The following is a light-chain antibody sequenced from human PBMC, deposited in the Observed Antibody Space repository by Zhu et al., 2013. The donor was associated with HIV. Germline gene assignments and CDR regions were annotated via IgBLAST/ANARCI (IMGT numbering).Light chain of an antibody. CDR2: DAS. V-gene: IGKV3-20*01. Sequence: EIVLTQSPGTLSLSPGERATLSCRASQSVSSSYLAWYQQKPGQAPRLLMYDASSRATGIPDRFSGSGSGTDFTLTISRLEPEDFAVYYCQQYGNSPLTFGGGTTVEIK. J-gene: IGKJ4*01. CDR1: QSVSSSY. CDR3: QQYGNSPLT.